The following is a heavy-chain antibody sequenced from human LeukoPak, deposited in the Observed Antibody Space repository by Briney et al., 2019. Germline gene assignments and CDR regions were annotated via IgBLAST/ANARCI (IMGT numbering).Heavy chain of an antibody. V-gene: IGHV1-2*02. D-gene: IGHD6-19*01. Sequence: GASVKVSCKAPGYTFTGYYMHWVRQAPGQGLEWMGWINPNSGGTNYAQKFQGRVTMTRDTSISTAYMELSRLRSDDTAVYYCAREVRRVAVAGIFNYWGQGTLVTVSS. CDR2: INPNSGGT. CDR1: GYTFTGYY. CDR3: AREVRRVAVAGIFNY. J-gene: IGHJ4*02.